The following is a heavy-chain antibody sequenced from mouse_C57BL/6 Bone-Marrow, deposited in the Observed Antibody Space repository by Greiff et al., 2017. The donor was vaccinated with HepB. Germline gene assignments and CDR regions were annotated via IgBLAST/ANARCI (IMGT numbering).Heavy chain of an antibody. J-gene: IGHJ3*01. CDR1: GYTFTSSW. D-gene: IGHD1-1*01. CDR3: ARMRYYGSSYWFAY. V-gene: IGHV1-50*01. Sequence: QVQLQQPGAELVKPGASVKLSCKASGYTFTSSWMQWVKQRPGQGLEWIGEIDPSDSDTNYNQKFKGKATLTADTSSSTAYMQLSSLTSEDSAVYYCARMRYYGSSYWFAYWGQGTLVTVSA. CDR2: IDPSDSDT.